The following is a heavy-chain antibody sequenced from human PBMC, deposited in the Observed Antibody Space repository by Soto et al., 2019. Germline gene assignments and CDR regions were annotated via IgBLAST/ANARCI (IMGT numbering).Heavy chain of an antibody. J-gene: IGHJ3*02. V-gene: IGHV3-21*01. CDR1: GFTFSSYS. Sequence: GGSLRLSCAASGFTFSSYSMNWVRQAPGKGLEWVSSISSSSSYIYYADSVKGRFTISRDNAKNSLYPQMNSLRAEDTAVYYCARGAVGVVVVPAATEFDIWGQGTMVTVSS. CDR3: ARGAVGVVVVPAATEFDI. CDR2: ISSSSSYI. D-gene: IGHD2-2*01.